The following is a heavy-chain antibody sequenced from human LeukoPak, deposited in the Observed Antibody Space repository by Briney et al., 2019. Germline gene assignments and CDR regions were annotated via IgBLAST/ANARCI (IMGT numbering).Heavy chain of an antibody. V-gene: IGHV3-23*01. J-gene: IGHJ4*02. CDR2: ISGSGGST. CDR1: GFTFSSYA. Sequence: PGGSLRLSCAASGFTFSSYAMSWVRQAPGKGLEWVSAISGSGGSTYYADSVKGRFTISRDNSKNTLYLQMNSLRAEDTAVYYCAKDQWSGVTAAQFDYWGQGTLVTVSS. CDR3: AKDQWSGVTAAQFDY. D-gene: IGHD2-2*01.